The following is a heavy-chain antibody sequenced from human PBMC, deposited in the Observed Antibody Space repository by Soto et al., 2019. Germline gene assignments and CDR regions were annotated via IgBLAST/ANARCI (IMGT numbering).Heavy chain of an antibody. J-gene: IGHJ3*02. CDR2: IYPGDSDT. D-gene: IGHD3-9*01. Sequence: GESLKISCNGSGYSFTSYWICWVRQMPWKGLEWMGIIYPGDSDTRYSPSFQGQVTISADKSISTAYLQWSSLKASDTAMYYCARHKGYYDIFHVAFDIWGQGTMVTVSS. V-gene: IGHV5-51*01. CDR3: ARHKGYYDIFHVAFDI. CDR1: GYSFTSYW.